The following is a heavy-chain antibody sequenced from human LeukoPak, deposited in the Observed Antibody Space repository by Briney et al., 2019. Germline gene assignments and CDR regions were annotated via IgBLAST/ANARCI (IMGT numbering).Heavy chain of an antibody. CDR3: ARTAANDY. CDR2: TSESGDNT. CDR1: GFTFSSYA. D-gene: IGHD6-13*01. V-gene: IGHV3-23*01. J-gene: IGHJ4*02. Sequence: GGSLRLSCAASGFTFSSYAMTWVRQAPGRGLEWVSVTSESGDNTYYGDSVKGRFTVSRDNSKNTLYLQMNSLRAEDTAIYYCARTAANDYWGQGTLVTVSS.